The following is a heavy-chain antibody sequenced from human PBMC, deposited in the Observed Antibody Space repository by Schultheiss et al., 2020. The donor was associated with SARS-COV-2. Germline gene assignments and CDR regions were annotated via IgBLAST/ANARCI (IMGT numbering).Heavy chain of an antibody. CDR3: ARDPNYDFWSGWDRSYYYAMDV. CDR2: ISSSGSTI. V-gene: IGHV3-48*03. CDR1: GFTFSSYE. D-gene: IGHD3-3*01. J-gene: IGHJ6*02. Sequence: GESLKISCAASGFTFSSYEMNWVRQAPGKGLEWVSYISSSGSTIYYADSVKGRFTISRDNAKNSLYLQMNSLRAEDTAVYFCARDPNYDFWSGWDRSYYYAMDVWGQGTTVTVSS.